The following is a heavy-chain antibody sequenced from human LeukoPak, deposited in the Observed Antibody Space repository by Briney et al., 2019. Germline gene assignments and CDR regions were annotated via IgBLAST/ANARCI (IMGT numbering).Heavy chain of an antibody. Sequence: GGSLRPSCAASGFTFSSYGMHWVRQAPGKGLEWVAVISYDGSNKYYADSVKGRFTISRDNSKNTLYLQMNSLRAEDTAVYYCAREGGIYYDSSGYYFDYWGQGTLVTVSS. D-gene: IGHD3-22*01. CDR1: GFTFSSYG. J-gene: IGHJ4*02. V-gene: IGHV3-30*03. CDR2: ISYDGSNK. CDR3: AREGGIYYDSSGYYFDY.